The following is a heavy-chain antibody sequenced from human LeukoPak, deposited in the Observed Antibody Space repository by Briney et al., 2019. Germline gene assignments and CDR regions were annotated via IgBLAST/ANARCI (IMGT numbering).Heavy chain of an antibody. CDR3: ASAGELAHFDY. J-gene: IGHJ4*02. CDR1: GGTFSSYA. Sequence: SVKVSCKASGGTFSSYAISWVRQAPGQGRDWMGRIIPIFGTANYAQKFQGRVTITTDESTSTAYMELSSLRSEDTAVYYCASAGELAHFDYWGQGTLVTVSS. CDR2: IIPIFGTA. V-gene: IGHV1-69*05. D-gene: IGHD1-26*01.